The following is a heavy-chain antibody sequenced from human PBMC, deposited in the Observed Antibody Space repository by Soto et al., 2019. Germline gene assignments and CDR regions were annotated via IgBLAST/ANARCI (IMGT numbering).Heavy chain of an antibody. J-gene: IGHJ6*02. Sequence: PSETLSLTCAVSGGSVTSGSYYWSWVRQSPETGLEWIGEVFYSGTTKYNPSLRGRVTISVDRPKNQFSLKLTSVTAAETATYYCARDKAYYSGKAGSYYYGFDVWGQGTTVTVPS. V-gene: IGHV4-61*01. D-gene: IGHD3-10*01. CDR1: GGSVTSGSYY. CDR2: VFYSGTT. CDR3: ARDKAYYSGKAGSYYYGFDV.